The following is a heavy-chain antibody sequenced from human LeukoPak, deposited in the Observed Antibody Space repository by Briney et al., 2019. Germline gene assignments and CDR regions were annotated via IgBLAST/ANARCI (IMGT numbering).Heavy chain of an antibody. Sequence: SETLSLTCTVSAGSITNYYWSWIRQPPGKGLEYLGHIYYGGSTDYNPSLKSRLTISLDASKNQFSPRLSFVTAADTAVYFCASAKNTVMVNWGQGTLITVSS. J-gene: IGHJ4*02. CDR1: AGSITNYY. CDR2: IYYGGST. CDR3: ASAKNTVMVN. D-gene: IGHD5-18*01. V-gene: IGHV4-59*01.